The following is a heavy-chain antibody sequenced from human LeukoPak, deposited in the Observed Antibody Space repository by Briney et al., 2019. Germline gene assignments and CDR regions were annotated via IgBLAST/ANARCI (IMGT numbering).Heavy chain of an antibody. CDR1: GGSISSGGYY. J-gene: IGHJ5*02. V-gene: IGHV4-31*03. Sequence: PSETLSLTCTVSGGSISSGGYYWSWIRQHPGKGLEWIGYIYYSGSTYYNPSLKSRVTISVDTSKNQFSLKLSSVTAADTAVYYCAGTWEHYYGSGSYSRNWFDPWGQGTLVTVSS. D-gene: IGHD3-10*01. CDR2: IYYSGST. CDR3: AGTWEHYYGSGSYSRNWFDP.